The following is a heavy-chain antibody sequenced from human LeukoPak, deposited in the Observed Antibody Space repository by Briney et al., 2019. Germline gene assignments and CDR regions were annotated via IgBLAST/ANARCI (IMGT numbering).Heavy chain of an antibody. V-gene: IGHV4-59*04. J-gene: IGHJ5*02. CDR3: ASDYYDSSGYYSNWFDP. CDR1: GGSISSYY. D-gene: IGHD3-22*01. Sequence: SETLSLTCTVCGGSISSYYWSWLRQPPGKGLEWLGSIYHSGSTYYNPSLKSRVTISVDTSKNQFSLKLSSVTAADTAVYYCASDYYDSSGYYSNWFDPWGQGTLVTVSS. CDR2: IYHSGST.